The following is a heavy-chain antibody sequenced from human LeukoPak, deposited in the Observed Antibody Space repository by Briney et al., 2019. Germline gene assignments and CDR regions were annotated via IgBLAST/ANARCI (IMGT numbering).Heavy chain of an antibody. D-gene: IGHD3-22*01. CDR3: AKGERYYYDSSGPLDY. CDR1: GFTSSSNG. J-gene: IGHJ4*02. CDR2: IRYDGSNK. Sequence: GGSLRLSCAASGFTSSSNGMHWVRQAPGKGLEWVAFIRYDGSNKYYADSVKGRFTISRDNSKNTLYLQMNSLRAEDTAVYYCAKGERYYYDSSGPLDYWGQGTLVTVSS. V-gene: IGHV3-30*02.